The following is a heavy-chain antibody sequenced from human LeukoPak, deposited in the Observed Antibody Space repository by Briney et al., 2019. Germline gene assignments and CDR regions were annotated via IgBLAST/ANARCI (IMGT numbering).Heavy chain of an antibody. D-gene: IGHD5-12*01. CDR3: AGLSGYDPYYFDY. Sequence: ASMKVSCKASGYSFTGYYMHWVRQARGQGLEWMGCINPNSGGTDYAQKFQGRVTMTRDTSISTAYMELSRLTSDDTAVYYCAGLSGYDPYYFDYWGQGTLVIVSS. V-gene: IGHV1-2*02. CDR1: GYSFTGYY. CDR2: INPNSGGT. J-gene: IGHJ4*02.